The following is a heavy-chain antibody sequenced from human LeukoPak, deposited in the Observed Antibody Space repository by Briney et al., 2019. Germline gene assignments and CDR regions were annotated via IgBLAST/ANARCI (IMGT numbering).Heavy chain of an antibody. CDR3: ARDRGVSGWPRYFQH. J-gene: IGHJ1*01. CDR2: IYDDGTT. D-gene: IGHD6-19*01. V-gene: IGHV3-53*01. CDR1: GFAVSSNY. Sequence: GGSLRPSCAASGFAVSSNYMSWVRQAPGKGLEWVSVIYDDGTTYYADSVKGRFTISRDNSKNTLYLQMNSLRAEDTAVYYCARDRGVSGWPRYFQHWGQGTLVTVSS.